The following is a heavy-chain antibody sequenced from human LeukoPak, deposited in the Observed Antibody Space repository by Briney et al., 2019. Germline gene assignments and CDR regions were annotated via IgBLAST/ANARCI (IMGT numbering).Heavy chain of an antibody. V-gene: IGHV1-8*01. CDR2: MNPDSGNT. J-gene: IGHJ4*02. CDR3: AVHLPGDYLDR. Sequence: ASVKVSCKASGYAFNIYDINWVRQATGQGLEGVGWMNPDSGNTGFAQKFQGRVTMTRNTSITTAYMELSSLRFEDTAVYYCAVHLPGDYLDRWGQGTLATVSS. CDR1: GYAFNIYD.